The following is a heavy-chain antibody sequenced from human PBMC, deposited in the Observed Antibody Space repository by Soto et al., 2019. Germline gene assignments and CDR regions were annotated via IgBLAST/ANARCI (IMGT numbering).Heavy chain of an antibody. CDR2: IYYSGST. J-gene: IGHJ6*02. Sequence: QVQLQESGPGLVKPSQTLSLTCTVSGGSISSGGYYWSWIRQHPGKGLEWIGYIYYSGSTYYNPCLKSLVTISVDTSKNQFSLKLSSVTAADTAVYYCARGCGYSYGPVGYYYYGMDVWGQGTTVTVSS. CDR3: ARGCGYSYGPVGYYYYGMDV. D-gene: IGHD5-18*01. CDR1: GGSISSGGYY. V-gene: IGHV4-31*01.